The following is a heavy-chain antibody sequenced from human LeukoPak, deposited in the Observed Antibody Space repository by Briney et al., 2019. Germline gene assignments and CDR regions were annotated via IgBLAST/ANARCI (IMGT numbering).Heavy chain of an antibody. CDR1: GFTFSHYW. J-gene: IGHJ4*02. Sequence: PGGSLRLSCAASGFTFSHYWMTWVRQAPGKGLEWVANIKQDGSEKYYVDSVKGRFTISRDNAKNSLYLQMNSLRAEDTAVYFCAIYRYSSSCYIYGGRGPLVTVSS. CDR3: AIYRYSSSCYIY. V-gene: IGHV3-7*01. CDR2: IKQDGSEK. D-gene: IGHD6-13*01.